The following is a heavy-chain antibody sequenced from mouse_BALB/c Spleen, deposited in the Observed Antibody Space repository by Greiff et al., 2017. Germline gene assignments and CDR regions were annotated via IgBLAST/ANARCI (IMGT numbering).Heavy chain of an antibody. J-gene: IGHJ4*01. CDR1: GYTFTDYY. Sequence: VQLQQSGPELVKPGASVTISCKASGYTFTDYYINWVKQKPGQGLEWIGWIYPGSGNTKYNEKFKGKATLTVDTSSSTAYMQLSSLTSEDTAVYFCAYYDYDDAMDYWGQGTSVTVSS. CDR3: AYYDYDDAMDY. V-gene: IGHV1-84*02. D-gene: IGHD2-4*01. CDR2: IYPGSGNT.